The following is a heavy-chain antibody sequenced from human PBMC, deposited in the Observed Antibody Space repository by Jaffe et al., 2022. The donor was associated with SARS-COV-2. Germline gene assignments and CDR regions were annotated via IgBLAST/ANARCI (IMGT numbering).Heavy chain of an antibody. Sequence: QVQLVESGGGVVQPGRSLRLSCAASGFTFSSYGMHWVRQAPGKGLEWVAVISYDGSNKYYADSVKGRFTISRDNSKNTLYLQMNSLRAEDTAVYYCAKDGSSSSYYYYYGMDVWGQGTTVTVSS. J-gene: IGHJ6*02. D-gene: IGHD6-13*01. CDR1: GFTFSSYG. V-gene: IGHV3-30*18. CDR3: AKDGSSSSYYYYYGMDV. CDR2: ISYDGSNK.